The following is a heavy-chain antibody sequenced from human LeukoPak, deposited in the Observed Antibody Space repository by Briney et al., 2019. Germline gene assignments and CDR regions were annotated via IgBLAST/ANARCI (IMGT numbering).Heavy chain of an antibody. CDR2: IYPGASHT. D-gene: IGHD3-10*01. V-gene: IGHV5-51*01. CDR1: GHNFTRHW. J-gene: IGHJ4*02. Sequence: GGSLEISGKGSGHNFTRHWIGGVRPLPGKGLEGMGIIYPGASHTRYSPSFQGQVPISVDTSITPAYLQWSRLKASDTAMYYCARHWGSGSHIDYWGQGTLVTVSS. CDR3: ARHWGSGSHIDY.